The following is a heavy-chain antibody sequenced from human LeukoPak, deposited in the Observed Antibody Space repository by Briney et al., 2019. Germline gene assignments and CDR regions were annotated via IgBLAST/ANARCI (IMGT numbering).Heavy chain of an antibody. J-gene: IGHJ4*02. Sequence: PSETLSLTCAVYGGSFSGYYWSWIRQPPGKGLEWIGEINHSGSTNYNPSLKSRVTISVDTSKNQFSLKLSSVTAADTAVYYCASMFRGDYWGQGTLVTVSS. D-gene: IGHD3-10*02. CDR2: INHSGST. CDR3: ASMFRGDY. CDR1: GGSFSGYY. V-gene: IGHV4-34*01.